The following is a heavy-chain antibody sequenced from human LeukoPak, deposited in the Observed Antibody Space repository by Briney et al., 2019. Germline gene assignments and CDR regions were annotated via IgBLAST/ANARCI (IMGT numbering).Heavy chain of an antibody. Sequence: SETLSLTCTVSGGSISSYYWSWIRQPPGKGLEWVGNIYHNGNTYHNPSLKSRVTISVDTSKKQFSLKLRTATAADTAVYYCARIEAVTRGYNHAYYFDYWGQGTLVTVSS. V-gene: IGHV4-59*08. CDR2: IYHNGNT. D-gene: IGHD5-18*01. J-gene: IGHJ4*02. CDR3: ARIEAVTRGYNHAYYFDY. CDR1: GGSISSYY.